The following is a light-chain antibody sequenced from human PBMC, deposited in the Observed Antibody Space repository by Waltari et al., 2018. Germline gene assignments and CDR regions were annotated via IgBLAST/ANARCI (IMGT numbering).Light chain of an antibody. CDR3: MQALQTPYT. Sequence: DIVMTQSPLSLPVTPGEPASISCRSSQSLPHSNGKIFFDCYLQKPGQSPQLLIYLGSNRASGVPDRFSGSRSGTDFTLKISRVEAEDVGVYYCMQALQTPYTFGQGTKLEIK. V-gene: IGKV2-28*01. J-gene: IGKJ2*01. CDR1: QSLPHSNGKIF. CDR2: LGS.